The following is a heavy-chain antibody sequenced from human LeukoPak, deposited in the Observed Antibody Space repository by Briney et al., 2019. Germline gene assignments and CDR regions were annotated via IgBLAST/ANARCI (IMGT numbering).Heavy chain of an antibody. CDR2: IIPILGIA. J-gene: IGHJ5*02. Sequence: ASVKVSCKASGGTFSNYAISWVRRAPGQGLEWMGRIIPILGIANYAQKFQGRVTITADKSTSTAYMELSSLRSEDTAVYYCARQTGSYSWFDPWGQGTLVTASS. CDR3: ARQTGSYSWFDP. CDR1: GGTFSNYA. D-gene: IGHD3-10*01. V-gene: IGHV1-69*04.